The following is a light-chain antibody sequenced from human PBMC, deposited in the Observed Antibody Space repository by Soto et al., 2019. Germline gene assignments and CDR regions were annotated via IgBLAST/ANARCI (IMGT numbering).Light chain of an antibody. V-gene: IGKV1-5*01. J-gene: IGKJ1*01. CDR1: QSISSW. CDR3: QQYNRYSPT. Sequence: DIQMTQSPSTLSASVGDRVTITCRASQSISSWLAWYQQKPGKAPKLLIYDASSLESGVPSRFSGSGSGTEFTPAISSLQPDDFATYYCQQYNRYSPTFGQGTKVEIK. CDR2: DAS.